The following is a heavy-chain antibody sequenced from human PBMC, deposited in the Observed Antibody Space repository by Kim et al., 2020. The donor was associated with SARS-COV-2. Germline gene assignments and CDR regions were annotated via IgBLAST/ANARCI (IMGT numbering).Heavy chain of an antibody. CDR1: GYTFTGYY. Sequence: ASVKVSCKASGYTFTGYYMHWVRQAPGQGLEWMGRINPNSGGTNYAQKFQGRVTMTRDTSISTAYMELSRLRSDDTAVYYCARDLAYSSSSYFDYWGQGTLVTVSS. V-gene: IGHV1-2*06. D-gene: IGHD6-6*01. CDR2: INPNSGGT. CDR3: ARDLAYSSSSYFDY. J-gene: IGHJ4*02.